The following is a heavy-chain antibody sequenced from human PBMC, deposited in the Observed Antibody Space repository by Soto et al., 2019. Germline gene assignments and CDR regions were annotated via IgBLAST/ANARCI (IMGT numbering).Heavy chain of an antibody. Sequence: SETLSLTCAVSGGSISSGGYSWSWIRQPPGKGLEWIGYIYYSGSTYYNPSLKSRVTISVDTSKNQFSLKLSSVTAADTAVYYCASTGSSGYYYFLGYWGQGTLVTVLL. D-gene: IGHD3-22*01. CDR1: GGSISSGGYS. V-gene: IGHV4-31*11. CDR3: ASTGSSGYYYFLGY. CDR2: IYYSGST. J-gene: IGHJ4*02.